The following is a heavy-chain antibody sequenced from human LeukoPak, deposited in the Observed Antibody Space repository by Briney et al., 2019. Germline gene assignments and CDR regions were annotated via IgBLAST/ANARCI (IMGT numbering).Heavy chain of an antibody. CDR2: ISYDGRNI. J-gene: IGHJ4*02. Sequence: GGSLRLCCAASGFTFNNYGMHWVRQAPGKGLEWVAVISYDGRNIHYPDSVKGRFTISRDISTDTLWLQMDSLRTEDTAVYYCAKGPLRGTAAAIDYWGQGTLVTVSS. CDR3: AKGPLRGTAAAIDY. D-gene: IGHD2-2*01. V-gene: IGHV3-30*18. CDR1: GFTFNNYG.